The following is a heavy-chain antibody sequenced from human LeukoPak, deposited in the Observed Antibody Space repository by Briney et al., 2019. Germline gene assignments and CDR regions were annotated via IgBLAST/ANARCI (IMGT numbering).Heavy chain of an antibody. CDR2: TYYRSKWYN. J-gene: IGHJ5*01. V-gene: IGHV6-1*01. CDR1: GDSVSSGSAA. CDR3: ARAVAGTEGWFNS. Sequence: SQTLSLTCAISGDSVSSGSAAWNWIRQSPSRGLEWLGRTYYRSKWYNDYSAFVKSRIIINPDTSKNQFSLQLNSVTPEDTAVYYCARAVAGTEGWFNSWGQGTLVTVSS. D-gene: IGHD1-1*01.